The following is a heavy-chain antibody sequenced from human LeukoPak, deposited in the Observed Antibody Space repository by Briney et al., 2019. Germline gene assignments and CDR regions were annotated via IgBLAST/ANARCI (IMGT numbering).Heavy chain of an antibody. CDR2: VKQDGSEK. D-gene: IGHD6-13*01. Sequence: GGSLRLSCAASGFTFSSYWMSWVRQAPGKGLEWVANVKQDGSEKYYVDSVKGRFTISRDNAKNSLYLQMNSLRAEDTAVYYCARDTYSSSLYYFDYWGQGTLVTVSS. J-gene: IGHJ4*02. V-gene: IGHV3-7*01. CDR3: ARDTYSSSLYYFDY. CDR1: GFTFSSYW.